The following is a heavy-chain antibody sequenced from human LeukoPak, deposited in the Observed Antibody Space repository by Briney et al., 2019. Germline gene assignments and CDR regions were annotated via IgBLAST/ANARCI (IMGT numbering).Heavy chain of an antibody. CDR2: ISAYNGNT. V-gene: IGHV1-18*04. Sequence: ASVKVSCKASEYTFTGYYMHWVRQAPGQGLEWMGWISAYNGNTNYAQKLQGRVTMTTDTSTSTAYMELRSLRSDDTAVYYCARDSGYDGFDYWGQGTLVTVSS. CDR3: ARDSGYDGFDY. D-gene: IGHD5-12*01. CDR1: EYTFTGYY. J-gene: IGHJ4*02.